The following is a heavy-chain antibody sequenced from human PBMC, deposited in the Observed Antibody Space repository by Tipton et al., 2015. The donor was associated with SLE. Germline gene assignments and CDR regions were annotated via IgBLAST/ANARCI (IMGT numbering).Heavy chain of an antibody. CDR3: ARMGLCTTTTCNEGAFDV. V-gene: IGHV4-30-2*02. CDR2: IFHSGIT. Sequence: TLSLTCAVSGASIGSGGYSWNWIRQPPGKGLQWIGYIFHSGITNYNPSLKSRVTMSVDTSKSQFSLKLTFVSAADTAIYYCARMGLCTTTTCNEGAFDVWGQGSMVTVSS. D-gene: IGHD2-2*01. J-gene: IGHJ3*01. CDR1: GASIGSGGYS.